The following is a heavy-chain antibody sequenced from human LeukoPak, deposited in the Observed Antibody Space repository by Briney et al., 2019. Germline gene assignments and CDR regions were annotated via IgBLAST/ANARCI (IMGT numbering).Heavy chain of an antibody. CDR1: GGSISSGGYS. Sequence: SQTLSLTCAVSGGSISSGGYSWSWIRQPPGKGLEWIGYIYYSGSTNYDPSLKSRVTISVDTSKNQFSLKLSSVTAADTAVYYCASYTIFGADYYGMDVWGQGTTVTVSS. D-gene: IGHD3-3*01. CDR2: IYYSGST. CDR3: ASYTIFGADYYGMDV. J-gene: IGHJ6*02. V-gene: IGHV4-61*08.